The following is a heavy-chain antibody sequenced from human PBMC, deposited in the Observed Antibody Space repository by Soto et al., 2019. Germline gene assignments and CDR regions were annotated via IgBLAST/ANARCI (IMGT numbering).Heavy chain of an antibody. J-gene: IGHJ4*02. Sequence: GGSLRLSCAASGFTFSSYAMSWVRQAPGKGLEWVSAISGSGGSTYYADSVKGRFTISRDNSKNTLYLQMNSLRAEDTAVYYCAKRRGRVWDCSSTSCSLDYWGQGTLVTVSS. CDR3: AKRRGRVWDCSSTSCSLDY. D-gene: IGHD2-2*01. CDR2: ISGSGGST. CDR1: GFTFSSYA. V-gene: IGHV3-23*01.